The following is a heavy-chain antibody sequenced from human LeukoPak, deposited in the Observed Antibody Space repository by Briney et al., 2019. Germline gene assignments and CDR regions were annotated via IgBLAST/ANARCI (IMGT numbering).Heavy chain of an antibody. J-gene: IGHJ5*02. CDR1: GGSISSSNW. CDR3: ARHHWFGEFSTAYNWFDP. V-gene: IGHV4-4*02. D-gene: IGHD3-10*01. CDR2: IYHSGST. Sequence: PSGTLSLTCAVSGGSISSSNWWSWVRQPPGKGLEWIGEIYHSGSTNYNPSLKSRVTISVDKSKNQFSLKLSSVTAADTAVYYCARHHWFGEFSTAYNWFDPWGQGTLVTVSS.